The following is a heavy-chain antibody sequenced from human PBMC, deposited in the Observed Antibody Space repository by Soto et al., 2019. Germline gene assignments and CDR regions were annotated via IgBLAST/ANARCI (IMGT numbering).Heavy chain of an antibody. V-gene: IGHV3-21*01. J-gene: IGHJ4*02. Sequence: PGGSLRLSCAASGFTFSSYNMNWVRQAPGKGLEWVSSISSGRSYKYYADSVKGRFTISRDNSKNTLYLQMNSLRADDTAVYYCARDYSGGSSAPDYWGQGTLVTVSS. CDR2: ISSGRSYK. CDR1: GFTFSSYN. D-gene: IGHD2-15*01. CDR3: ARDYSGGSSAPDY.